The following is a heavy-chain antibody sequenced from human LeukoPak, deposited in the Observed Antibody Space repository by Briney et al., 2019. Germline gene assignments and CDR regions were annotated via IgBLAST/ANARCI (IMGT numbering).Heavy chain of an antibody. V-gene: IGHV3-9*01. CDR3: ARTPSSSFFRGRWFDP. Sequence: GGSLRLSCAASGFTFDDYAMHWVRQAPGKGLEWVSGISWNSGSIGYADSVKGRFTISRDNAKNSLYLQMNSLRAEDTAVYYCARTPSSSFFRGRWFDPWGQGTLVTVSS. J-gene: IGHJ5*02. CDR2: ISWNSGSI. CDR1: GFTFDDYA. D-gene: IGHD6-6*01.